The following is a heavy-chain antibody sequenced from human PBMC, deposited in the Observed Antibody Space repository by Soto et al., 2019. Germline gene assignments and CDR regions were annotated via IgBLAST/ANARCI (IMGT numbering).Heavy chain of an antibody. CDR2: IYSTGTT. Sequence: GGSLRLSCAASGFTVGNNYMSWVRQAPGKGLEWVSLIYSTGTTKYADSVKGRFTVSRDNAKNTLYLQMNSLRAEDTAVYYCAKDGRGSGSHYNSFGYWGQGTLVTVSS. D-gene: IGHD3-10*01. J-gene: IGHJ4*02. CDR1: GFTVGNNY. V-gene: IGHV3-53*01. CDR3: AKDGRGSGSHYNSFGY.